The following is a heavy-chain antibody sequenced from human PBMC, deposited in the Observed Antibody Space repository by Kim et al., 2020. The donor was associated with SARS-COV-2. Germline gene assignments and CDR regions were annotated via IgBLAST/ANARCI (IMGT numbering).Heavy chain of an antibody. CDR2: ISNNGRA. Sequence: SETLSLTCTVSGVPITNHYWIWIRQPPGKGLECIGYISNNGRANYNPSLNSRVTISVDTSKNQVSLKLTSVTAADTAVYYCAKGGYYGKEGGQGTLVTVSP. J-gene: IGHJ4*02. CDR3: AKGGYYGKE. V-gene: IGHV4-59*11. CDR1: GVPITNHY. D-gene: IGHD3-10*01.